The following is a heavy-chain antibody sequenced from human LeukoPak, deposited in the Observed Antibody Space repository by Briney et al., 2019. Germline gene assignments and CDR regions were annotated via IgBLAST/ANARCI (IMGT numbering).Heavy chain of an antibody. CDR2: ISSSSSYI. V-gene: IGHV3-21*01. CDR3: ARDGYSYGSGSYYNVFYSY. Sequence: GGSLRLSCAASGFTFSSYSMNWVRQAPGKGLEWVSSISSSSSYIYYADSVKGRFTISRDNAKNSLYLQMNSLRAEDTAVYYCARDGYSYGSGSYYNVFYSYWGQGTLVTVSS. CDR1: GFTFSSYS. J-gene: IGHJ4*02. D-gene: IGHD3-10*01.